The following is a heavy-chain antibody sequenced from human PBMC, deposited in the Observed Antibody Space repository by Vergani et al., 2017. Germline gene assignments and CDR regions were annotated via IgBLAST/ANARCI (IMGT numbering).Heavy chain of an antibody. J-gene: IGHJ4*02. Sequence: EVHLVESGGGLVQPGGSLRLSCVGSGFKLDEYWMSWVRQVQGKGLEWVADMKEDGADKKYVDSVKGRFTISRDNAKNSLFLQMNSLRAEDTAVYFCAREGHLVGPDLDYWGQGTLVTVSS. D-gene: IGHD1-26*01. CDR3: AREGHLVGPDLDY. CDR2: MKEDGADK. V-gene: IGHV3-7*01. CDR1: GFKLDEYW.